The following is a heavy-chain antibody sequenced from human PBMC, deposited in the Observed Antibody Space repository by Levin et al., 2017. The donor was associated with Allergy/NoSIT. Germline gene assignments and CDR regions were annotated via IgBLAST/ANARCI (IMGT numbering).Heavy chain of an antibody. D-gene: IGHD6-19*01. CDR2: IRPSGGNT. V-gene: IGHV1-46*01. CDR1: GYTFTNYY. J-gene: IGHJ3*02. Sequence: ASVKVSCKASGYTFTNYYIHWVRQAPGQGLEWMGIIRPSGGNTRYAQKFQGRLTMTTDTSTSTVYMELSSLRSEDTAVYSCARDLAGGWTFDIWGQGTMVTVSS. CDR3: ARDLAGGWTFDI.